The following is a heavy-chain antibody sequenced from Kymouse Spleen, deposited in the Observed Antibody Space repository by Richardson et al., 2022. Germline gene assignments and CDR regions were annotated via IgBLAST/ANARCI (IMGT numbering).Heavy chain of an antibody. CDR3: ARDRWELGAFDI. J-gene: IGHJ3*02. V-gene: IGHV3-33*01. CDR2: IWYDGSNK. Sequence: QVQLVESGGGVVQPGRSLRLSCAASGFTFSSYGMHWVRQAPGKGLEWVAVIWYDGSNKYYADSVKGRFTISRDNSKNTLYLQMNSLRAEDTAVYYCARDRWELGAFDIWGQGTMVTVSS. CDR1: GFTFSSYG. D-gene: IGHD1-26*01.